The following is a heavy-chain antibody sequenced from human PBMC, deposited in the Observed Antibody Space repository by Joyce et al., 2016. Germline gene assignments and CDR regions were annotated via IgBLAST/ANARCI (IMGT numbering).Heavy chain of an antibody. J-gene: IGHJ4*02. CDR2: SSSGSEYI. Sequence: EVQLVESGGGLVKPGESLRLSCAASGLAFSIYAMNWVRQTPGKGLEWVSSSSSGSEYIYYADSVQGRFTISRDNGKKSLYLEMNRLRVEDTAVYYCASLRGGNDYDYWGQGTLVTVSP. V-gene: IGHV3-21*01. D-gene: IGHD5-12*01. CDR1: GLAFSIYA. CDR3: ASLRGGNDYDY.